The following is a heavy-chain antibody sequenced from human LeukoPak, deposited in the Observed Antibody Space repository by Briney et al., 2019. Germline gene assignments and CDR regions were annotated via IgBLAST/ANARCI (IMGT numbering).Heavy chain of an antibody. J-gene: IGHJ4*02. CDR3: ARLRDDFWSGYYARYFDY. CDR2: ISSSSSYI. Sequence: GGSLRLSCAASGFTFSSYSMNWVRQAPGKGLEWVSSISSSSSYIYYADSVKGRFTIPRDNAKNSLYLQMNSLRAEDTAVYYCARLRDDFWSGYYARYFDYWGQGTLVTVSS. D-gene: IGHD3-3*01. CDR1: GFTFSSYS. V-gene: IGHV3-21*01.